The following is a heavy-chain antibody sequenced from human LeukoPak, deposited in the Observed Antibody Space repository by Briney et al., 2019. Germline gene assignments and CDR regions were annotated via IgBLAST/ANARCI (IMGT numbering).Heavy chain of an antibody. CDR2: MNPNSGNT. CDR1: GYTFTSYD. CDR3: ARVAAEVVGLPGVIGFGWLRRDYYYMDV. J-gene: IGHJ6*03. V-gene: IGHV1-8*02. Sequence: ASVKVSCKASGYTFTSYDINWVRQATGQGLEWMGWMNPNSGNTGYAQKFQGRVTMTRDMSTSTVYMELSSLRSEDTAVYHCARVAAEVVGLPGVIGFGWLRRDYYYMDVWGKGTTVAVSS. D-gene: IGHD2-2*02.